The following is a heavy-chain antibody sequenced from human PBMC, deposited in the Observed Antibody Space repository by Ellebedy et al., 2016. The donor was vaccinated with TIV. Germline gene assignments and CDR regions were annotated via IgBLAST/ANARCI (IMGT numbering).Heavy chain of an antibody. Sequence: PGGSLRLSCVVSGFTFTAYSMNLVRQAPGQGLEWVACISGSSSYTNYANSVKGRFTISRENAKRTLYLQMNSLRAEDTAVYYCARDPYNWNGPVDYWGQGTLVTVSS. CDR2: ISGSSSYT. J-gene: IGHJ4*02. V-gene: IGHV3-21*01. CDR1: GFTFTAYS. CDR3: ARDPYNWNGPVDY. D-gene: IGHD1-20*01.